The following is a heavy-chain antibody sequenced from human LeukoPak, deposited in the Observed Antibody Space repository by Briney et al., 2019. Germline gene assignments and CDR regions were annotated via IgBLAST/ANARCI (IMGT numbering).Heavy chain of an antibody. V-gene: IGHV5-51*01. D-gene: IGHD3-16*02. CDR1: GYTFSSYS. J-gene: IGHJ4*02. CDR2: IYAGHSDT. CDR3: ARQSSRYYDYVWGSYRYAALDY. Sequence: HGESLKISCKASGYTFSSYSIGWVRQLPGKGLEWMGIIYAGHSDTAYSPSFQGQVTISADRSISTAYLQWSSLKASDTAMYYCARQSSRYYDYVWGSYRYAALDYWGQGTLVTVSS.